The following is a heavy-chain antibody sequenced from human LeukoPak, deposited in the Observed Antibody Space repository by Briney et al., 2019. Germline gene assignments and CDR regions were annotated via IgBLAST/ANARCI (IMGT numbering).Heavy chain of an antibody. CDR1: GGSISSSAYF. CDR3: ARHAAGTVDY. J-gene: IGHJ4*02. Sequence: PSETLSLTCTVSGGSISSSAYFWGWIRQPPGKGLEWIGSIYNSGATYYNPSLKGRVTISVDTSKNQFSLKLSSVTAADTAVYYCARHAAGTVDYWGQGTLVTVSS. V-gene: IGHV4-39*01. D-gene: IGHD6-19*01. CDR2: IYNSGAT.